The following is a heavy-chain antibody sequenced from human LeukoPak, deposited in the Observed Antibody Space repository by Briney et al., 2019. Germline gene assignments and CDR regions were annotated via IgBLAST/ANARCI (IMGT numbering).Heavy chain of an antibody. D-gene: IGHD3-3*01. J-gene: IGHJ6*03. Sequence: SETLSLTCTVSGGSISSYYWSWIRQPPGKGLEWIGYIYTSGSTNYNPSLKSRVTISVDTSKNQFSLKLSSVTAADTAVYYCARDGYDFWSGSGNNQDYYYMDVWGKGTTVTVSS. CDR2: IYTSGST. CDR3: ARDGYDFWSGSGNNQDYYYMDV. CDR1: GGSISSYY. V-gene: IGHV4-4*09.